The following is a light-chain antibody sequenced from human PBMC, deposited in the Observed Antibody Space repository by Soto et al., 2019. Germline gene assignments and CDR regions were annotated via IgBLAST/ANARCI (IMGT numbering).Light chain of an antibody. CDR1: RSVTSN. V-gene: IGKV3-15*01. CDR3: QQRTDWPPVYT. Sequence: EIVLTQSPATLSVSPGERATLSCRASRSVTSNLAWYQQKPGQAPRLLIYGASTRATGIPARFSGSGSATEFTLTISSLQSEDFAVYYCQQRTDWPPVYTFGQGTKLEIK. CDR2: GAS. J-gene: IGKJ2*01.